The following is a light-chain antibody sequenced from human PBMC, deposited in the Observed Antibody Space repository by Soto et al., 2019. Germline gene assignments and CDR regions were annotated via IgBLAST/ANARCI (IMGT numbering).Light chain of an antibody. J-gene: IGKJ3*01. V-gene: IGKV3-20*01. Sequence: EIVLTQSPGTLSLSPGERVTLSCRASQSVSSNYLAWYQQKPGQAPRLLIYGTSSRATGIPDRFSGSGSGTDFTLTISRLEPEDFAVYYCQQYGNSPFTFGPGTKVDIK. CDR3: QQYGNSPFT. CDR1: QSVSSNY. CDR2: GTS.